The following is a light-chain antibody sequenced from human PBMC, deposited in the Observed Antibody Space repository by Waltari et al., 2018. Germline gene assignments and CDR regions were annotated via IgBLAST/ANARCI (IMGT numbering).Light chain of an antibody. CDR2: DVS. CDR3: YSYAGSYTYV. Sequence: QSALTQPRSMSGSPGQSVTISCTGTSSDVAGYNYVPWYQQLPGKAPKLMIYDVSRRPSGVPDRFSGSKSGNTASLTISGLQADDEGDYYCYSYAGSYTYVFGTGTKVTVL. V-gene: IGLV2-11*01. J-gene: IGLJ1*01. CDR1: SSDVAGYNY.